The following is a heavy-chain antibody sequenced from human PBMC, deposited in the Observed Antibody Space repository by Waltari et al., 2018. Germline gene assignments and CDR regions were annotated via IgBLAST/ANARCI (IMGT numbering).Heavy chain of an antibody. CDR3: ARVGPTSDSDSDDSPVADFDI. V-gene: IGHV4-61*02. Sequence: QVQLQESGPGLVKPSQTLSLTCTVSGGSISSGSYYWSWIRPPAGNGLEWIGRIDTSGSTNYNPSLKSRVTISVDTSKNQFSLKLSSVTAADTAVYYCARVGPTSDSDSDDSPVADFDIWGPGTVVTVSS. CDR2: IDTSGST. J-gene: IGHJ3*02. CDR1: GGSISSGSYY. D-gene: IGHD2-21*01.